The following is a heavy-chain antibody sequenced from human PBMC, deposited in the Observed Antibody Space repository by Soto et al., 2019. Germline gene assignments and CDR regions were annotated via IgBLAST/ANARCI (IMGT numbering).Heavy chain of an antibody. CDR2: IIPIFGTV. D-gene: IGHD2-15*01. J-gene: IGHJ6*02. CDR3: ARDSHPPALSGDIMRWDV. CDR1: GGTFSSYA. Sequence: QVQLVQSGAEVKKPGSSVKVSCKASGGTFSSYAVSWVRQAPGQGLEWMGGIIPIFGTVIYAQQLQGRVTITADESTKTAYMELRSLRFEDTAVYYCARDSHPPALSGDIMRWDVWGQGTTVTVSS. V-gene: IGHV1-69*01.